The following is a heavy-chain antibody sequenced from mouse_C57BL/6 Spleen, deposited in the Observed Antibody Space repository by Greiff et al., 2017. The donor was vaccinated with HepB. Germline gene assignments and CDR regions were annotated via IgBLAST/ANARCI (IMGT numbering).Heavy chain of an antibody. CDR1: GFTFSSYA. J-gene: IGHJ3*01. CDR2: ISDGGSYT. D-gene: IGHD2-4*01. V-gene: IGHV5-4*01. Sequence: DVMLVESGGGLVKPGGSLKLSCAASGFTFSSYAMSWVRQTPEKRLEWVATISDGGSYTYYPDNVKGRFTISRDNAKINLYLQMSHLKSEDTAMYYCAREYDYDDGAWFAYWGQGTLVTVSA. CDR3: AREYDYDDGAWFAY.